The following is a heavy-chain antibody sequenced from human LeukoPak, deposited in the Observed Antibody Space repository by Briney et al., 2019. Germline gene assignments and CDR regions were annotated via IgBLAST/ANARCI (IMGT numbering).Heavy chain of an antibody. J-gene: IGHJ6*03. D-gene: IGHD4-17*01. V-gene: IGHV3-23*01. Sequence: GGSLRLSCAASGFTASSHAMSWVRQAPGKGLEWVSGISGSGSSTYYADSVQGRFTISRDNSENTLYLQMNSLRAEDTALYYCAKGHGDYYYYYMDVWGNGTTVIVSS. CDR1: GFTASSHA. CDR3: AKGHGDYYYYYMDV. CDR2: ISGSGSST.